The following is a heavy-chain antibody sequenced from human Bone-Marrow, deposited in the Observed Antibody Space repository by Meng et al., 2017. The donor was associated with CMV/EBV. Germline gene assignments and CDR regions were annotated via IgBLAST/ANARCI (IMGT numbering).Heavy chain of an antibody. J-gene: IGHJ6*02. Sequence: SVKVSCKPSGGTFSSYTISWVRQAPGQGLEWMGRIIPILGIANYAQKFQGRVTITADKSTSTAYMELSSLRSEDTAVYYCARDKVHYDFWSGIPYYGMDVWGQGTTVTVSS. CDR3: ARDKVHYDFWSGIPYYGMDV. D-gene: IGHD3-3*01. CDR2: IIPILGIA. CDR1: GGTFSSYT. V-gene: IGHV1-69*04.